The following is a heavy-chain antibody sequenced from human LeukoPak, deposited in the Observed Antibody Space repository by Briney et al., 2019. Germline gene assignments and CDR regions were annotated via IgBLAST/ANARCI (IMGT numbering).Heavy chain of an antibody. CDR3: ARGSVVVVATTPFFDY. J-gene: IGHJ4*02. CDR2: ISSNGGST. D-gene: IGHD2-15*01. CDR1: GFTSSNYA. V-gene: IGHV3-64*01. Sequence: GGSLRLSCAASGFTSSNYAMHWVRQAPGKGLEYVSAISSNGGSTYYANSVKGRFTISRDNSKNTLYLQMGSLRTEDMAVYYCARGSVVVVATTPFFDYWGQGTLVTVSS.